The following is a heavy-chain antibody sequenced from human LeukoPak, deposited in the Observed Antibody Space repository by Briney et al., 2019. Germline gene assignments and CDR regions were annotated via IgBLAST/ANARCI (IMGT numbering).Heavy chain of an antibody. D-gene: IGHD3-10*01. CDR3: ARDLYYYGSGSYYTGLDY. V-gene: IGHV3-30*02. J-gene: IGHJ4*02. Sequence: GGSLRLSCAASGFTFSNYGMHWVRQAPGKGLEWVSFIRYDGSNKYYADSVKGRFTISRDNSKNTLYLQMNSLRAEDTAVYYCARDLYYYGSGSYYTGLDYWGQGTLVTVSS. CDR2: IRYDGSNK. CDR1: GFTFSNYG.